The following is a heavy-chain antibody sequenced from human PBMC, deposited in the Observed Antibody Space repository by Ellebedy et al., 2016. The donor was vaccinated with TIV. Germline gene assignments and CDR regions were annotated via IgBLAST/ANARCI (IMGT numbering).Heavy chain of an antibody. CDR3: AKGVYET. V-gene: IGHV3-23*01. Sequence: GESLKISCAASGFTFSVYGINWVRQAPGKVLEWVSLSSANGDPFYADSVKGRFTVSRDNSKNTLHPKMNNLRLEDTARYYCAKGVYETWGQGTQVTVSS. CDR2: SSANGDP. D-gene: IGHD2-8*01. J-gene: IGHJ5*02. CDR1: GFTFSVYG.